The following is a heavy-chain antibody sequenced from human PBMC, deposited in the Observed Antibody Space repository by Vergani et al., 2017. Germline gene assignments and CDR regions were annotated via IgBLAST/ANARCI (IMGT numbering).Heavy chain of an antibody. CDR2: ISSSGGAI. CDR3: ARDLPYMDV. Sequence: EVHLVESGGGLVQPGGSLRLSCAASGFTFSSYEMDWVRQAPGKGLEWVSYISSSGGAIDYADSVKGRFTISRDNAKTPLHLQMNILRVEDTAVYYCARDLPYMDVWGKGTTVTVSS. J-gene: IGHJ6*03. V-gene: IGHV3-48*03. CDR1: GFTFSSYE.